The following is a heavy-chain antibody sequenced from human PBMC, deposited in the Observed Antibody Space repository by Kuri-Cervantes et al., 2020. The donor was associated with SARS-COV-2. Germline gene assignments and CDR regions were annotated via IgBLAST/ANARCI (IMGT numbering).Heavy chain of an antibody. V-gene: IGHV3-53*01. CDR1: GFTFSSYG. J-gene: IGHJ5*02. CDR2: IYSSGST. Sequence: GGSLRLSCAASGFTFSSYGMSWVRQAPGKGLEWVSVIYSSGSTNYADSVKGRFTISRDNFKNTLYLQMSSLRAEDTAVYYCARGRGPGDFWSGLNWFDPWGQGTLVTVSS. D-gene: IGHD3-3*01. CDR3: ARGRGPGDFWSGLNWFDP.